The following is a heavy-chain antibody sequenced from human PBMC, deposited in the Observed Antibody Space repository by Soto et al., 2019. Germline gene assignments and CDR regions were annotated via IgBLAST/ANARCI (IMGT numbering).Heavy chain of an antibody. J-gene: IGHJ5*02. D-gene: IGHD2-2*01. CDR2: IYHSGST. Sequence: TLSLTCTVSGGSISSYYWSWIRQPPGKGLEWIGYIYHSGSTYYNPPLKSRVTISVDRSKNQFSLKLSSVTAADTAVYYCARVPDRWGQGTLVTVSS. V-gene: IGHV4-59*12. CDR3: ARVPDR. CDR1: GGSISSYY.